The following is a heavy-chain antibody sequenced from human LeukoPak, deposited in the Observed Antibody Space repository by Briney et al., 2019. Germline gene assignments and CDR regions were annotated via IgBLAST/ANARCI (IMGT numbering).Heavy chain of an antibody. CDR2: SSDSGGT. J-gene: IGHJ5*02. CDR3: AKNGRSGFSFDP. V-gene: IGHV4-34*01. D-gene: IGHD3-3*01. CDR1: GGSLNGHY. Sequence: SETLSLTCAVYGGSLNGHYWSWVRRSPGKGLEWIGESSDSGGTKFNPSLKSRVTISADTSKNQFSLKLSSVTAADTAVYHCAKNGRSGFSFDPWGQGTLVTVSS.